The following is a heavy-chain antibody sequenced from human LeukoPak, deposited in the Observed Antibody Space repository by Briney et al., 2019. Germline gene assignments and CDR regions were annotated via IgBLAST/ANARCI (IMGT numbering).Heavy chain of an antibody. CDR2: INHSGST. D-gene: IGHD1-26*01. CDR3: ARGLGATLDY. J-gene: IGHJ4*02. V-gene: IGHV4-34*01. Sequence: SETLSLTCAVYGESFSGYYWSWIRQPPGKGLEWIGEINHSGSTNYNPSLKSRVTISVDTSKNQFSLKLSSVTAADTAVYYCARGLGATLDYWGQGTLVTVSS. CDR1: GESFSGYY.